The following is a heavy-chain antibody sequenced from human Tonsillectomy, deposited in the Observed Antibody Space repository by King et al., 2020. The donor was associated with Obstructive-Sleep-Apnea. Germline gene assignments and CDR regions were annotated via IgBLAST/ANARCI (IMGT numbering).Heavy chain of an antibody. D-gene: IGHD3-10*01. J-gene: IGHJ6*02. Sequence: QLQESGPGLVKPSETLSLTCTVSGGSISSYYWSWIRQPPGKGLEWIGYIYYSGSTNYNPSLKSRVTISVDTSKNQFSLKLSSVTAADTAVYYCVRYRSDYYGSGSYFYGMDVWGQGTTVTVSS. CDR2: IYYSGST. CDR3: VRYRSDYYGSGSYFYGMDV. V-gene: IGHV4-59*01. CDR1: GGSISSYY.